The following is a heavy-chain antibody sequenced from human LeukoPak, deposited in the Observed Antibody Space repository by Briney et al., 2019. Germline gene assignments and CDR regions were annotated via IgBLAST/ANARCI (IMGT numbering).Heavy chain of an antibody. CDR2: IYSGGST. J-gene: IGHJ4*02. D-gene: IGHD3-16*01. CDR3: AKPVGGYFFDY. CDR1: GFPVSSNY. V-gene: IGHV3-53*05. Sequence: GGSLRLSCSAPGFPVSSNYISWVRQAPGRGLEWVSVIYSGGSTYYADSVKGRFTTSRDNSKNTLYLQMNSLRADDTAVYYCAKPVGGYFFDYWGQGALVTVSS.